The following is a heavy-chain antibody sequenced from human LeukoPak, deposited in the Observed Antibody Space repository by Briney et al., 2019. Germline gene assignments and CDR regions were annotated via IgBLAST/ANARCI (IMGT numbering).Heavy chain of an antibody. CDR1: GFTFSNYA. J-gene: IGHJ4*02. D-gene: IGHD6-19*01. CDR3: ARDWVPSSGWYFDY. Sequence: GGSLRLSCAASGFTFSNYAMSWVRQAPGKGLEWGAATSVSGTTYYADSVKGRFTISRDNAKTSLYLQMNRLRAEDTAVYYCARDWVPSSGWYFDYWGQGTLVTVSS. CDR2: TSVSGTT. V-gene: IGHV3-69-1*01.